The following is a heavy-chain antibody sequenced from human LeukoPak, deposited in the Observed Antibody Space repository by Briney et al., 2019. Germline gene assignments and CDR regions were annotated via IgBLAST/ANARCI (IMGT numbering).Heavy chain of an antibody. CDR1: GYTFTSYG. CDR2: ISAYNGNT. V-gene: IGHV1-18*01. Sequence: ASVKVSCKASGYTFTSYGISWVRQAPGQGLEWMGWISAYNGNTNYAQKLQGRVTMTEDTSTDTAYMELSSLRSEDTAVYYCATILWFGELNNWGQGTLVTVSS. CDR3: ATILWFGELNN. J-gene: IGHJ4*02. D-gene: IGHD3-10*01.